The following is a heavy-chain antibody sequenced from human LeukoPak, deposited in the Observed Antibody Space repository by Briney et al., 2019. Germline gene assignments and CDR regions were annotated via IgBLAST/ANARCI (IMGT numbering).Heavy chain of an antibody. V-gene: IGHV4-4*07. Sequence: SETLSLTCSVSGGSITDYYWSWIRQPAGKGLEWIGRIYTSGSTNYNPSLKSRVTMSFDKSKNQFSLKLSSVTAADTAVYYCARGSPTTNKGAYGWFDPWGQGTLVTVSS. CDR2: IYTSGST. D-gene: IGHD1-14*01. CDR3: ARGSPTTNKGAYGWFDP. CDR1: GGSITDYY. J-gene: IGHJ5*02.